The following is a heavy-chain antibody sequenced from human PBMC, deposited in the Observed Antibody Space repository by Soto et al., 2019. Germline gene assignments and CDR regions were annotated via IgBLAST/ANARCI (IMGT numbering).Heavy chain of an antibody. V-gene: IGHV1-46*01. CDR1: GYTFTSYY. J-gene: IGHJ4*02. D-gene: IGHD3-3*01. CDR2: INPSGGST. Sequence: ASVKVSCKASGYTFTSYYMHWVRQAPGQGLEWMGIINPSGGSTSYAQKFQGRVTMTRDTSTGTVYMELSSLRSEDTAVYYCAREITIFGVVIGPPDYWGQGTLVTVSS. CDR3: AREITIFGVVIGPPDY.